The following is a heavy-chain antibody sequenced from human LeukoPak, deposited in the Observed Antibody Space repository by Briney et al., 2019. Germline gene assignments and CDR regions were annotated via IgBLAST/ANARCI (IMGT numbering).Heavy chain of an antibody. CDR2: INHSGGT. J-gene: IGHJ4*02. CDR1: GGSFNDYY. Sequence: SETLSLTCSLYGGSFNDYYWSWIRQPPGKGLEWIGEINHSGGTNYNPSLWSRLTIPIDTSKHQFSLQVTSVTAADTGVYFCARVSEIMISFGGVISHFDNWGQGALVTVSS. D-gene: IGHD3-16*02. V-gene: IGHV4-34*01. CDR3: ARVSEIMISFGGVISHFDN.